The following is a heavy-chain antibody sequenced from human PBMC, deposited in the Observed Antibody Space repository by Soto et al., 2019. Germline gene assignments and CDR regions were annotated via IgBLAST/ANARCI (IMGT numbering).Heavy chain of an antibody. V-gene: IGHV1-69*13. D-gene: IGHD2-15*01. CDR1: GGTFSSYA. Sequence: SVKVSCKASGGTFSSYAISWVRQAPGQGLEWMGGIIPICGTANYAQKFQGRVTITADESTSTAYMELSSLRSEDTAVYYCARDRPDIAQRRGMDVWGQGTTVTVSS. J-gene: IGHJ6*02. CDR3: ARDRPDIAQRRGMDV. CDR2: IIPICGTA.